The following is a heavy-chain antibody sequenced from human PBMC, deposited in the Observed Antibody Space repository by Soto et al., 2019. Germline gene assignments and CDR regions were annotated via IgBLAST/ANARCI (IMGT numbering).Heavy chain of an antibody. D-gene: IGHD4-4*01. CDR1: GGTFSSYA. CDR3: ARDRGETTTRPVYYYYYGMDV. J-gene: IGHJ6*02. Sequence: ASVKVSCKASGGTFSSYAISWVRQAPGQGLEWMGGIIPIFGTANYAQKFQGRVTITADESTSTAYMELSSLRSEDTAVYYCARDRGETTTRPVYYYYYGMDVWGQGTTVTVSS. CDR2: IIPIFGTA. V-gene: IGHV1-69*13.